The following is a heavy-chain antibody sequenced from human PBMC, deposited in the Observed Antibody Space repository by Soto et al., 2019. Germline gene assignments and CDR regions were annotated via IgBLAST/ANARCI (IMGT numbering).Heavy chain of an antibody. V-gene: IGHV3-23*01. Sequence: EVQLLESGGGLLQPGGSRRLSCVVSGFTFRMYGMTWVRXAPGXXLEWVSAISGNGESTYYADSVRGRLTISRDNSKNTLYLXLNXXXXXXXXXXXXXXXXXXXXXXDYWGQGTLLTVSS. CDR2: ISGNGEST. CDR3: XXXXXXXXXXDY. J-gene: IGHJ4*02. CDR1: GFTFRMYG.